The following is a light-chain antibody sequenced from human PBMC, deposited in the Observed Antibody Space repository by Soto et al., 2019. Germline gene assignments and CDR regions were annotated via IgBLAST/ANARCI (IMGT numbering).Light chain of an antibody. CDR2: LGS. J-gene: IGKJ3*01. CDR3: MQALQTPPFT. Sequence: DIVMTQSPLSLPVTPGEPASISCRSSQSLMHSNGYNYLDWYLQKPGQSPQLLIYLGSNRASGVPDRVSGSGSGTDFTLKIIRVEAEDVGVYYCMQALQTPPFTFGPGTKVDIK. V-gene: IGKV2-28*01. CDR1: QSLMHSNGYNY.